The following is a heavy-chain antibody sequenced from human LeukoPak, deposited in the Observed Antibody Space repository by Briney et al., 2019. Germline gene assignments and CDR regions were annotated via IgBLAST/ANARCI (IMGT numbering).Heavy chain of an antibody. J-gene: IGHJ4*02. V-gene: IGHV1-69*13. CDR2: IIPIFGTA. CDR1: GGTFSSYA. Sequence: EASVKVSCKASGGTFSSYAISWVRQAPGQGLEWMGGIIPIFGTANYAQKFQGRVTITAGESTSTAYMELSSLRSEDTAVYYCASEGGYSSSWYHWGQGTLVTVSS. CDR3: ASEGGYSSSWYH. D-gene: IGHD6-13*01.